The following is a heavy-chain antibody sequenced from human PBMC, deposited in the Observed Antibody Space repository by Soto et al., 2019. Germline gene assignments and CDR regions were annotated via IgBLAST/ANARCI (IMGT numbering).Heavy chain of an antibody. V-gene: IGHV4-34*01. J-gene: IGHJ6*02. CDR1: GGSFSGYY. CDR3: ARGLAVAAYYYYYGMDV. CDR2: INHSGST. Sequence: SETMSLTCAVYGGSFSGYYWSWIRQPPGKGLEWIGEINHSGSTNYNPSLKSRVTISVDTSKNQFSLKLSSVTAADTAVYYCARGLAVAAYYYYYGMDVWGQGTTVTVSS. D-gene: IGHD2-15*01.